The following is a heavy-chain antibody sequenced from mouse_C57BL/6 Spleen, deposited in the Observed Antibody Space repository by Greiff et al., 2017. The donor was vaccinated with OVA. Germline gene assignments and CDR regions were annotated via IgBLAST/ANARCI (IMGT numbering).Heavy chain of an antibody. CDR3: ARMGDYDNYYAMDY. J-gene: IGHJ4*01. CDR2: IYPGSGST. Sequence: QVQLQQPGAELVKPGASVKMSCKASGYTFTSYWITWVKQRPGQGLEWIGDIYPGSGSTNYNEKFKSKATLTVDTSSSTAYMQLSSLTSEDSAVYYCARMGDYDNYYAMDYWGQGTSVTVSS. V-gene: IGHV1-55*01. D-gene: IGHD2-4*01. CDR1: GYTFTSYW.